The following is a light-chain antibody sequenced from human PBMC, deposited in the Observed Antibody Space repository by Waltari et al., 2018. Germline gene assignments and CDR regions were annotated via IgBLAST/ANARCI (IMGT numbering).Light chain of an antibody. CDR1: RRDMGGYNV. CDR2: GVN. V-gene: IGLV2-23*02. CDR3: SSYAGSVV. Sequence: QSALTQPASVSGSPGHSITISSTGSRRDMGGYNVVSWYQHNPGKAPKLLIYGVNNPPARVSNSFSCSNSCNTASLTIAGLQAEDEADYYCSSYAGSVVFGGGTKLTVL. J-gene: IGLJ3*02.